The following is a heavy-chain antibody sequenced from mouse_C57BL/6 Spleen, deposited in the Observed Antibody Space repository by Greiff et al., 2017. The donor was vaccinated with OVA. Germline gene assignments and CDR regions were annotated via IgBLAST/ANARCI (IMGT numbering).Heavy chain of an antibody. CDR2: IYPGDGDT. J-gene: IGHJ3*01. V-gene: IGHV1-82*01. CDR1: GYAFSSSW. CDR3: ARGTTVVATPFAY. Sequence: QVQLKESGPELVKPGASVKISCKASGYAFSSSWMNWVKQRPGKGLAWIGRIYPGDGDTNYNGKFKGKATRTADKSSSTAYMQLSSLTSEDSAVYFCARGTTVVATPFAYWGQGTLVTVSA. D-gene: IGHD1-1*01.